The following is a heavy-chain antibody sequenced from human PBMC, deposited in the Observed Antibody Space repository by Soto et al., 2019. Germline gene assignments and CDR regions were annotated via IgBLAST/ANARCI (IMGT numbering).Heavy chain of an antibody. CDR3: AREKYGGQLHTNGAFEI. CDR2: INPNSGGT. V-gene: IGHV1-2*02. Sequence: GASVKVSCTSSGYTFTGYYMHWVRQAPGQGLEWMGWINPNSGGTNYAQKFQGRVTMTRDTSISTAYMELSRLRSDDTAVYHCAREKYGGQLHTNGAFEIWGQGSMVT. J-gene: IGHJ3*02. CDR1: GYTFTGYY. D-gene: IGHD1-7*01.